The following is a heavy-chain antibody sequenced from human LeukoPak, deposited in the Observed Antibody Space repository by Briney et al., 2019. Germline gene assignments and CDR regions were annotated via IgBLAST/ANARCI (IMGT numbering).Heavy chain of an antibody. CDR1: GFTFSNSG. D-gene: IGHD6-19*01. CDR2: IRYDGSNK. J-gene: IGHJ4*02. Sequence: PGGSLRLSCAASGFTFSNSGMHWVRQAPGKGLEWVAFIRYDGSNKYYADSVKGRFTTSRDNSKNTLYLQMNSLRAEDTAAYYCANSPGGSTGWFPDSWGQGTLVTVSS. CDR3: ANSPGGSTGWFPDS. V-gene: IGHV3-30*02.